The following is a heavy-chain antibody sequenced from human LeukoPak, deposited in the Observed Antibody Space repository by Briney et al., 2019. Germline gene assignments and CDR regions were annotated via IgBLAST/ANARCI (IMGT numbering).Heavy chain of an antibody. J-gene: IGHJ6*03. CDR3: ARRFYYYYYMDV. CDR2: INHSGST. CDR1: GGSFSGYY. V-gene: IGHV4-34*01. Sequence: SETLSLTCAVYGGSFSGYYWSWIRQPPGKGLEWIGEINHSGSTNYNPTLKSRVTISVDTSKNQFSLKLSSVTAADTAVYYCARRFYYYYYMDVWGKGTTVTVSS.